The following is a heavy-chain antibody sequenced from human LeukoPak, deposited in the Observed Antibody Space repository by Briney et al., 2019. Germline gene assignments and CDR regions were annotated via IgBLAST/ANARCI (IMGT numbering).Heavy chain of an antibody. Sequence: ASGRVSCKASGYTFTSYGISWVRQAPGQGLEWMGWISAYNGNTNYAQKLQGRVTMTTDTSTSTAYMELRSLRSDDTAVYYCARGRYDFWSGYSRGFDYWGQGTLVTVSS. V-gene: IGHV1-18*01. J-gene: IGHJ4*02. CDR2: ISAYNGNT. CDR3: ARGRYDFWSGYSRGFDY. CDR1: GYTFTSYG. D-gene: IGHD3-3*01.